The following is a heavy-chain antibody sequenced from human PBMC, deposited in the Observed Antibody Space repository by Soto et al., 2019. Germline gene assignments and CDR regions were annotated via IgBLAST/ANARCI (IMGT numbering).Heavy chain of an antibody. Sequence: QVQLVQSGAEVKKPGSSVKVSCKASGGTFSSYGISWVRQAPGQGLEWMGGIIPIFGTPKYAQKFQGRVTVAADGSTGTAYLERGSLRSEDTAVYYRAGAPVQTRGWQYYYCAMDVWGQGATVTVSS. D-gene: IGHD6-19*01. CDR1: GGTFSSYG. J-gene: IGHJ6*02. V-gene: IGHV1-69*12. CDR3: AGAPVQTRGWQYYYCAMDV. CDR2: IIPIFGTP.